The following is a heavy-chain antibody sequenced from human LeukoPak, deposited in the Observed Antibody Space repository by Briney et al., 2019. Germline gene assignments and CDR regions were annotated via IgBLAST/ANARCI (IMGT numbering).Heavy chain of an antibody. J-gene: IGHJ4*02. D-gene: IGHD6-19*01. CDR2: IKSKTDGGTT. Sequence: PGGSLRLSCAASGFTFSDHFMEWVRQAPGKGLEWVGRIKSKTDGGTTDYAAPVKGRFTISRDDSKNTLNLQMNSLKTEDTAVYYCTPSIAVAGSLDYWGQGTLVTVSS. CDR1: GFTFSDHF. CDR3: TPSIAVAGSLDY. V-gene: IGHV3-15*01.